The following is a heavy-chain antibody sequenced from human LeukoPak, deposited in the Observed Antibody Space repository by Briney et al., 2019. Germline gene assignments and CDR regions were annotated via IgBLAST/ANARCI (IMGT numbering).Heavy chain of an antibody. V-gene: IGHV3-21*01. CDR1: GFTFSSYS. CDR3: ARDPGGDGDYRFYDY. CDR2: ISSSSSYI. J-gene: IGHJ4*02. D-gene: IGHD4-17*01. Sequence: PGGSLRLSCAASGFTFSSYSMNWVRQAPGKGLEWVSSISSSSSYIYYADSVKGRFTISRDNAKNSLYLQMNSLRAEDTAVYYCARDPGGDGDYRFYDYWGQGTPVTVSS.